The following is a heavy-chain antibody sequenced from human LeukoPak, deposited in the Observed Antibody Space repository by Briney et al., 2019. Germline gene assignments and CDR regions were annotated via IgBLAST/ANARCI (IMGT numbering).Heavy chain of an antibody. V-gene: IGHV1-46*03. CDR2: INPSGGST. Sequence: ASVKVSCKASGYTFTSYYMHWVRQAPGQGLEWMGIINPSGGSTSYAQKFQGRVTMTRDASTSTVYMELSSLRSEDTAVYYCASLRDGYNSFDYWGQGTLVTVSS. CDR3: ASLRDGYNSFDY. D-gene: IGHD5-24*01. J-gene: IGHJ4*02. CDR1: GYTFTSYY.